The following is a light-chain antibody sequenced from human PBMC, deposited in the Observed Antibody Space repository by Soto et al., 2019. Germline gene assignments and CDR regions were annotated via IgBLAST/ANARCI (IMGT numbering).Light chain of an antibody. CDR2: GAS. J-gene: IGKJ5*01. Sequence: EIVMTQSPATLSVSPGESPTLSCRASQSIDRDLAWYVQKPGQXPRXXMYGASTWGTGVPPRFTGSGSGTELTITISSLQSEDFEVYDGQQYNSWPITFGQGTRLEIK. CDR1: QSIDRD. V-gene: IGKV3D-15*01. CDR3: QQYNSWPIT.